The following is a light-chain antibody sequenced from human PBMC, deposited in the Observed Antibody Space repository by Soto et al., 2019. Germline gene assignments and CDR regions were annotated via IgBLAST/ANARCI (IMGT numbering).Light chain of an antibody. Sequence: QSALTQPASVSGSPGQSITISCTGTSSDVGNYNYVSWYQQHPGKAPKLMIYEVSNRPSGVSNRFSGSKSGNTASLTISGLQAEDEADYYCSSYTTSSTLVFGGGTKLTV. CDR3: SSYTTSSTLV. V-gene: IGLV2-14*01. CDR2: EVS. J-gene: IGLJ3*02. CDR1: SSDVGNYNY.